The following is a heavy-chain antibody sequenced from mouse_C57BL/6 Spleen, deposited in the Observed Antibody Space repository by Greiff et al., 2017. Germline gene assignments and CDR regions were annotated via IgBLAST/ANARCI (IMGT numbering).Heavy chain of an antibody. CDR1: GFTFSSYA. CDR3: ARDPLRGSYLDY. D-gene: IGHD1-2*01. V-gene: IGHV5-4*01. Sequence: EVKLMESGGGLVKPGGSLKLSCAASGFTFSSYAMSWVRQTPEKRLEWVATISDGGSYTYYPDNVKGRFTISRDNAKNNLYLQRSHLKSEDTAMYYCARDPLRGSYLDYWGQGTTLTVSS. CDR2: ISDGGSYT. J-gene: IGHJ2*01.